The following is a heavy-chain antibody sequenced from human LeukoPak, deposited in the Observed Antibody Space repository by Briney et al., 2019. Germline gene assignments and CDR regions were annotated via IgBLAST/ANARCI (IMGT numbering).Heavy chain of an antibody. D-gene: IGHD5-12*01. CDR3: AREGSSFGGYERLDY. V-gene: IGHV3-21*01. CDR2: ISSSSTYI. J-gene: IGHJ4*02. Sequence: GGSLRLSCAASGFIFSNYAMSWVRQAPGKGLEWVSSISSSSTYIFYADSLKGRFTISRDNAKNSLYLQMNSLRAEDTAVYYCAREGSSFGGYERLDYWGQGTLVTVSS. CDR1: GFIFSNYA.